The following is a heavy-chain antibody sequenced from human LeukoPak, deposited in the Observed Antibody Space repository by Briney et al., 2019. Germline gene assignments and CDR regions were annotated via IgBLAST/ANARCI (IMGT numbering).Heavy chain of an antibody. CDR2: ISGSGGST. V-gene: IGHV3-23*01. CDR1: GLTFSSYA. J-gene: IGHJ4*02. Sequence: GGSLRLSCAASGLTFSSYAMSWVRQAPGKGLEWVSAISGSGGSTYYADSVKGRFTISRDNSKNTLYLQMNSLRAEDTAVYYCAKVSSSSPYFDYWGQGTLVTVSS. CDR3: AKVSSSSPYFDY. D-gene: IGHD6-6*01.